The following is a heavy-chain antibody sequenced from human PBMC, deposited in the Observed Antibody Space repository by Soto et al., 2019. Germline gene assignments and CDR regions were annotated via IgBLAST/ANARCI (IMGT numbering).Heavy chain of an antibody. Sequence: QVQLVQSGAEVKKPGASVKVSCKASGYTFTGYYMHWVRQAPGQGLEWMGWINPNSGGTNYAQKLQGGATMTRDTSISTAYMELSRLRSDDTAVYYCARSQSYAFWSGYYPPHFDYWGQGTLVTVSS. J-gene: IGHJ4*02. V-gene: IGHV1-2*02. CDR3: ARSQSYAFWSGYYPPHFDY. CDR2: INPNSGGT. D-gene: IGHD3-3*01. CDR1: GYTFTGYY.